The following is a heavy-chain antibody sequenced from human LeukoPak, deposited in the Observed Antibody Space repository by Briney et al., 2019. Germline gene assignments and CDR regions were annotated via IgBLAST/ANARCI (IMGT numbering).Heavy chain of an antibody. CDR1: GGSFSGYY. D-gene: IGHD3-22*01. CDR3: ARHYLAYYYDSSGYIDAFDI. J-gene: IGHJ3*02. CDR2: IYYSVST. V-gene: IGHV4-59*01. Sequence: ESSETLSLTCAVYGGSFSGYYWSWIRQPPGKGLEWVAYIYYSVSTNYNPSLKSRVTISVDTSKHQFSLKLSSVTAAETAVYYCARHYLAYYYDSSGYIDAFDIWGQGTMVTVSS.